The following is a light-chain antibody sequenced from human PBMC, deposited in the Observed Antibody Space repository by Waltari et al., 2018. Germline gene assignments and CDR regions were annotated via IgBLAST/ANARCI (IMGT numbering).Light chain of an antibody. J-gene: IGLJ3*02. V-gene: IGLV4-69*01. CDR3: QTGGHGTWV. Sequence: QLVVTQSPSASASLGASVKLTCTLSSGHSSNVIAWLQQQPEKGPRYLMKVNSDGSHNRGDGIPDRFSGSSSGAGRYLTLSSLQAEDEADYYCQTGGHGTWVFGGGTKLTVL. CDR1: SGHSSNV. CDR2: VNSDGSH.